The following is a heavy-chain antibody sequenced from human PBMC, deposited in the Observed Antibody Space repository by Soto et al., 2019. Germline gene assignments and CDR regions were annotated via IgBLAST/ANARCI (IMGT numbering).Heavy chain of an antibody. Sequence: QVQLVESGGGLVKPGGSLRLSCAASGFTFSDYYMSWIRQAPGKGLEWVSYISSSSSYTNYADSVKGRFTISRDNAKNSLYLQMNSLRAEDTAVYYCAISLGEDRYFDYWGQGTLVTVSS. CDR2: ISSSSSYT. V-gene: IGHV3-11*06. CDR1: GFTFSDYY. D-gene: IGHD3-16*01. J-gene: IGHJ4*02. CDR3: AISLGEDRYFDY.